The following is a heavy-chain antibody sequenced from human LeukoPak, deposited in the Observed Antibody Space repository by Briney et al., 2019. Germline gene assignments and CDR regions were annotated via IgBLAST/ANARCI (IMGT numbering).Heavy chain of an antibody. CDR3: AKNRQQLVEKSFDP. CDR1: GFTFSSYS. D-gene: IGHD6-13*01. J-gene: IGHJ5*02. V-gene: IGHV3-21*01. CDR2: ISSSSSYI. Sequence: GGSLRLSCAASGFTFSSYSINWVRQAPGKGLEWVSSISSSSSYIYYADSVKGRFTISRDNAKNSLYLQMNSLRAEDTAVYYCAKNRQQLVEKSFDPWGQGTLVTVSS.